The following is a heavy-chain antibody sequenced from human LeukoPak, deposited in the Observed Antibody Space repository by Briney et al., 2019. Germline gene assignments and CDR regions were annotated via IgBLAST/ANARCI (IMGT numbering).Heavy chain of an antibody. Sequence: PGGSLRLSCAASGFTVSSNYMSWVRQAPGKGLEWVSVIFSGGSTYYADSVKGRFTISRDNSKNTLYLQMNSLRAEDTAVYYCARARVSYYGSGSQNWFDPWGQGTLVTVSS. D-gene: IGHD3-10*01. J-gene: IGHJ5*02. CDR1: GFTVSSNY. V-gene: IGHV3-53*05. CDR2: IFSGGST. CDR3: ARARVSYYGSGSQNWFDP.